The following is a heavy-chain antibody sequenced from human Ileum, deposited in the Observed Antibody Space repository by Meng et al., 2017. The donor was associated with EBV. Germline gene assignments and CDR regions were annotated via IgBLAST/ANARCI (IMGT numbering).Heavy chain of an antibody. CDR1: GDSISNEHW. Sequence: QVQLEESGPGLVGPSGTLSLTCSVSGDSISNEHWWRWVRQSPGKGLEWIGEIHHTRGPNYNPSLKSRVIISVDKSNNHFSLRLSAVTAADTAVYYCASNGAFSLDHWGQGTLVTVSS. D-gene: IGHD2-8*01. CDR2: IHHTRGP. J-gene: IGHJ4*02. CDR3: ASNGAFSLDH. V-gene: IGHV4-4*02.